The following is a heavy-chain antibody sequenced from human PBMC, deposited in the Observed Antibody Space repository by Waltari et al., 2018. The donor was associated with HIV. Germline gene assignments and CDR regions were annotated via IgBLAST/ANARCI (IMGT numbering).Heavy chain of an antibody. J-gene: IGHJ6*02. CDR1: GYTFTSYD. V-gene: IGHV1-8*01. CDR3: ARRKGPHYYYYYGMDV. Sequence: QVQLVQSGAEVKKPGASVKVSCKASGYTFTSYDINWVRQATGQGLEWMGWMNPNSGNTGYVQKFQGRVTMTRNTSISTAYMELSSLRSEDTAVYYCARRKGPHYYYYYGMDVWGQGTTVTVSS. CDR2: MNPNSGNT.